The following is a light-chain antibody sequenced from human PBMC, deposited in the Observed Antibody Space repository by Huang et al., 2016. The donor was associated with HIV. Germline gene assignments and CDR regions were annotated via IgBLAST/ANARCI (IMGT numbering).Light chain of an antibody. V-gene: IGKV1-5*03. J-gene: IGKJ2*01. CDR3: QQYNGYSPVT. CDR2: RAS. CDR1: PSVSRW. Sequence: DIQMTQSPSTLSACVGDRVTITCRASPSVSRWLAWYQQKPGKAPKLLIYRASSLETGVPARFSGSGSGSDYTLTISSLQPDDFATYYCQQYNGYSPVTFGQGTKLEIK.